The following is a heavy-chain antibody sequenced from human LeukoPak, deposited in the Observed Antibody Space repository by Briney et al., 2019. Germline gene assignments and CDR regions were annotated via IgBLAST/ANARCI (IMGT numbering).Heavy chain of an antibody. CDR1: GCTFSSYA. V-gene: IGHV1-69*04. J-gene: IGHJ4*02. Sequence: GSSVKVSCKASGCTFSSYAISWVRQAPGQGLEWMGRIIPILGIANYAQQFQGRVTITADKSTSTAYMELSSLRSEATAVYYCARVTAYYDFWSGYYPLDYWGQGTLVTVSS. CDR3: ARVTAYYDFWSGYYPLDY. CDR2: IIPILGIA. D-gene: IGHD3-3*01.